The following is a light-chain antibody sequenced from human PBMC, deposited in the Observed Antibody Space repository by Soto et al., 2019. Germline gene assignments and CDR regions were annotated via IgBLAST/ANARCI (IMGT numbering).Light chain of an antibody. V-gene: IGLV2-14*01. CDR1: SSDVGAYNY. CDR3: TSCITANTRCV. CDR2: EVS. J-gene: IGLJ1*01. Sequence: QSALTQPASVSGSPGQSITISCTGTSSDVGAYNYVSWYQQRPGKAPQLMIYEVSYRPSGISNRFSGSKSGNTASLTITGLQAEDEADYYCTSCITANTRCVFGSGTKLTVL.